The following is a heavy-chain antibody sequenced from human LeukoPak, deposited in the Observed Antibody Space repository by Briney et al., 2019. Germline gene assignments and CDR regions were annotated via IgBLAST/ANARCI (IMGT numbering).Heavy chain of an antibody. D-gene: IGHD3-10*01. CDR1: RFSFSNYW. CDR2: VKSDGGNP. V-gene: IGHV3-74*01. Sequence: GGSLRLSCAGSRFSFSNYWMHWVRQAPGKGLVWVSRVKSDGGNPSYADSVKGRFTISRDNAENMLYLQMNTLGAEDTAVYYCARDIVSGSGSLDYWGQGTLVTVPS. CDR3: ARDIVSGSGSLDY. J-gene: IGHJ4*02.